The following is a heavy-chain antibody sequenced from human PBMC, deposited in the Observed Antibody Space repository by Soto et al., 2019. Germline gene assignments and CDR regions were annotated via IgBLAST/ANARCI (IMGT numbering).Heavy chain of an antibody. D-gene: IGHD5-12*01. CDR2: ISSSSSYI. CDR1: GFTFSIYS. V-gene: IGHV3-21*01. CDR3: ARDPRDGYNRVNDY. J-gene: IGHJ4*02. Sequence: PGGSLRLSCAASGFTFSIYSMNWVRQAPGKGLEWVSSISSSSSYIYYADSVKGRFTISRDNAKNSLYLQMNSLRAEDTAVYYCARDPRDGYNRVNDYWGQGTLVTVSS.